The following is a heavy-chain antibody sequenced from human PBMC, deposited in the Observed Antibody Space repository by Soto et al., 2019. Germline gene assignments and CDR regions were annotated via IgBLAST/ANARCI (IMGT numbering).Heavy chain of an antibody. V-gene: IGHV1-18*04. CDR1: GYTFNSYG. CDR3: VRDSFGHDIFEY. CDR2: IRASNGDT. J-gene: IGHJ4*02. D-gene: IGHD3-10*01. Sequence: QVQLVQSGTEVKKPGASVKVSCKASGYTFNSYGISWVRQAPGQGLEWMAWIRASNGDTNYAQNLQGRVTVTIETSTSTAYMELRSLRSDDTAMYYCVRDSFGHDIFEYWGQGTLVTVSS.